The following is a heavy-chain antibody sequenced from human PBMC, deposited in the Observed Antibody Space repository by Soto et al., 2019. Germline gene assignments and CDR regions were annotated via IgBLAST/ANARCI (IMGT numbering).Heavy chain of an antibody. Sequence: GASVKVSCKPSGYTFNTYYLHWVRQAPGQALEWMGVIHPSGGGTTYAQKFLGRVTVTRDTSTSTAYMDLRSLRSDDTAVYYCARDQGITTFGVYSMYYYGMDVWGQGTTVTVSS. V-gene: IGHV1-46*02. CDR3: ARDQGITTFGVYSMYYYGMDV. D-gene: IGHD3-3*01. J-gene: IGHJ6*02. CDR1: GYTFNTYY. CDR2: IHPSGGGT.